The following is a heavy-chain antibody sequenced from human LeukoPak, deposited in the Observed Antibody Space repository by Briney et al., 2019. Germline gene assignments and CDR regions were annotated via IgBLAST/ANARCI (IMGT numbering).Heavy chain of an antibody. CDR1: GFTFSSYS. V-gene: IGHV3-21*01. D-gene: IGHD3-22*01. CDR3: ASELSYYDRSGYYPDAFDI. CDR2: ISRSSSYI. Sequence: PGGSLRLSCAASGFTFSSYSRNWVRQAPGKGLEWVSSISRSSSYIYYADSVKGRFTISSDNGKTSLYTQMNSLRAEDTAVYYCASELSYYDRSGYYPDAFDIWGQGTMVTVSS. J-gene: IGHJ3*02.